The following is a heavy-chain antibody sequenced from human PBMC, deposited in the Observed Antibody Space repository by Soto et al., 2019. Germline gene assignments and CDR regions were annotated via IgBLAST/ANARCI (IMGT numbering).Heavy chain of an antibody. CDR2: IYPGDSDI. CDR1: GYTFISYW. D-gene: IGHD6-19*01. V-gene: IGHV5-51*01. CDR3: ARIIAEAGTGFDF. Sequence: GESLKISCLASGYTFISYWIAWVRQMPGKGLEWMGIIYPGDSDIRYNPSFQGQVTISADKSINTAYLQWSSLKASDTAMYYCARIIAEAGTGFDFWGQGTLVTVSS. J-gene: IGHJ4*02.